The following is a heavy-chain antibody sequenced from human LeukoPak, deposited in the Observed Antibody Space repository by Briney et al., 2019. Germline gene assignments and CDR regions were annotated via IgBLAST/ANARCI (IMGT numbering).Heavy chain of an antibody. D-gene: IGHD1-1*01. J-gene: IGHJ3*02. Sequence: ASVKVSCKASGYTFTSNGISWVRQAPGQGLEFMGWINAYDGNTYYPQKVQGRAIVTTDTSTSTAYMELRSLRSDDTAVYYCARDPGGQNPFDIWGQGTMVTVSS. CDR3: ARDPGGQNPFDI. CDR2: INAYDGNT. V-gene: IGHV1-18*01. CDR1: GYTFTSNG.